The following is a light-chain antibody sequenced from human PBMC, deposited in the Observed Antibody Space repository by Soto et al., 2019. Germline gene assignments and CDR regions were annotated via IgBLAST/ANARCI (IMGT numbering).Light chain of an antibody. Sequence: QSVLTQPVSVSGSPGQAIPISCTGTSSDVGSYNLVSWYQQHPGKAPKLMIYEVSKRPSGVSNRFSGSKSGNTASLTISGLQAEDEADYYCCSYAGSSTYVFGTGTKVTVL. V-gene: IGLV2-23*02. CDR3: CSYAGSSTYV. CDR2: EVS. J-gene: IGLJ1*01. CDR1: SSDVGSYNL.